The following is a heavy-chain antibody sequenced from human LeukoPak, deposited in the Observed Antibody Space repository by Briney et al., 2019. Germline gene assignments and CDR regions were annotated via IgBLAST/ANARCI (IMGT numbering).Heavy chain of an antibody. CDR1: GGSISSLNL. CDR2: IYYSGST. Sequence: PSETLSLTCIVSGGSISSLNLWSWLRQPPGKGLEWIGYIYYSGSTYYNPSLKSRVTISVDTSKNQFSLKLSSVTAADTAVYYCARAATDAFDIWGQGTMVTVSS. V-gene: IGHV4-30-4*01. J-gene: IGHJ3*02. CDR3: ARAATDAFDI.